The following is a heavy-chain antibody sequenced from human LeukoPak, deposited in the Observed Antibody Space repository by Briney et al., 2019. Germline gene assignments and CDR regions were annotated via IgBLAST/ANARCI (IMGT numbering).Heavy chain of an antibody. CDR1: GGSIGSAGYS. CDR2: INHSGST. Sequence: PSETLSLTCAVSGGSIGSAGYSWSWIRQPPGKGLEWIGEINHSGSTNYNPSLKSRVTISVDTSKNQFSLKLSSVTAADTAVYYCARGFSVERDRSGGDMDVWGKGTTVTVSS. CDR3: ARGFSVERDRSGGDMDV. D-gene: IGHD5-24*01. J-gene: IGHJ6*03. V-gene: IGHV4-34*01.